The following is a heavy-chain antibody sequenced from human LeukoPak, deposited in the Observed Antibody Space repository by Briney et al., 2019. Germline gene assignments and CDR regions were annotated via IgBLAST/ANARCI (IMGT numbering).Heavy chain of an antibody. CDR3: AKRRGLEVLYYYYMDV. CDR2: IIPIFGTA. D-gene: IGHD1-7*01. Sequence: SVKVSCKASGGTFSSYAISWVRQAPGQGLEWMGGIIPIFGTANYAQKFQGRVTITADESTSTAYMELSSLRSEDTAVYYCAKRRGLEVLYYYYMDVWGKGTTVTVSS. J-gene: IGHJ6*03. CDR1: GGTFSSYA. V-gene: IGHV1-69*13.